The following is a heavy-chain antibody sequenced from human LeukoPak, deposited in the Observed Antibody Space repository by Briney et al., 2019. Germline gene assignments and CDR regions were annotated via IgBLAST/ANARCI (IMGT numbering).Heavy chain of an antibody. V-gene: IGHV1-2*02. CDR1: GYTFTGYY. Sequence: ASVKVSCKASGYTFTGYYIHWVRQAPGHGLQWMGWINPNGGGTNYAQKFQGRVTMTTDTSISTAYMELSRLRSDDTAVYYCATSGGDIVVVPAAIDYYYYGMDVWGQGTTVTVSS. J-gene: IGHJ6*02. CDR3: ATSGGDIVVVPAAIDYYYYGMDV. CDR2: INPNGGGT. D-gene: IGHD2-2*02.